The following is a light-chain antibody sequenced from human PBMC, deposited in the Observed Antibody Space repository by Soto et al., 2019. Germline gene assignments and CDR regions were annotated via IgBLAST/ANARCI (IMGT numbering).Light chain of an antibody. CDR1: QTISSW. V-gene: IGKV1-5*03. CDR3: QQLNSYPLT. Sequence: DIQMTQSPSTLSASVGDRVIIICRASQTISSWLAWYQQKPGKAPKLLIYKASTLKSGVPSRFSGSGSGTEFTLTISSLQPDDFATYYCQQLNSYPLTFGGGAKVDIK. CDR2: KAS. J-gene: IGKJ4*01.